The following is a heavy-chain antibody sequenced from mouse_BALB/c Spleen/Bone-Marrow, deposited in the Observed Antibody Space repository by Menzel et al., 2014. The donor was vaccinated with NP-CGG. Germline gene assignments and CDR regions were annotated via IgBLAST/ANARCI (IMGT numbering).Heavy chain of an antibody. V-gene: IGHV5-12-2*01. D-gene: IGHD4-1*01. CDR1: GFTFSGYT. CDR2: ITNGGGNT. CDR3: TTLTGTSY. Sequence: EVKVVESGGGLVQPGGSLKLSCAASGFTFSGYTMSWVRQTPEKRLEWVAFITNGGGNTYYPDTVKGRFTISRDNAKNTLYLQMSSLKSEDAAVYCCTTLTGTSYWGQGTLVTVSA. J-gene: IGHJ3*01.